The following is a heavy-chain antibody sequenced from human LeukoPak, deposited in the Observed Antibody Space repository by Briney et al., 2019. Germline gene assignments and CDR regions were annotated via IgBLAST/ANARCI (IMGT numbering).Heavy chain of an antibody. J-gene: IGHJ4*02. CDR2: INHSGGT. CDR1: GGSFSGYY. Sequence: PSETLSLTCAVYGGSFSGYYWSWIRQPPGKGLEWIGEINHSGGTNYNPSLKSRVTISVDTSKNQFSLELSSVTAADTAVYYCARGGYFDYWGQGTLVTVSS. CDR3: ARGGYFDY. V-gene: IGHV4-34*01.